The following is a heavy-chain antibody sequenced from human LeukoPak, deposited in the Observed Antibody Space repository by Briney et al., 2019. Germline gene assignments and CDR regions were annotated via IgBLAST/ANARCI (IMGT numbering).Heavy chain of an antibody. Sequence: GGSLRLSCAASGFTFSSYSMNWVRQAPGKGLEWVSYISSSSSTIYYADSVKGRFTISRDNAKNSLYLQMNSLRAEDTAVYYCVRDLGVVKRPYYFDYWGQGTLVTVSS. J-gene: IGHJ4*02. V-gene: IGHV3-48*01. CDR2: ISSSSSTI. CDR1: GFTFSSYS. CDR3: VRDLGVVKRPYYFDY. D-gene: IGHD2-15*01.